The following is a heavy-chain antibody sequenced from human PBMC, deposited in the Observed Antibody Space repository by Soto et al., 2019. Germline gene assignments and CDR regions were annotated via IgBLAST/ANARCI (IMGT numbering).Heavy chain of an antibody. CDR1: GGSISSSSYY. CDR3: ARNVLLWFGEFEKNHDAFDI. V-gene: IGHV4-39*01. CDR2: IYYSGST. D-gene: IGHD3-10*01. J-gene: IGHJ3*02. Sequence: QLQLQESGPGLVKPSETLSLTCTVSGGSISSSSYYWGWIRQPPGKGLEWIGSIYYSGSTYYNPSLKSRVTISVDTSKNQFSLKLSSVTAADTAVYYCARNVLLWFGEFEKNHDAFDIWGQGTMVTVSS.